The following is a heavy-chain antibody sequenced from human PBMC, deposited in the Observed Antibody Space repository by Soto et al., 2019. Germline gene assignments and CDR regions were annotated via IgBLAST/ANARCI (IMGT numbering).Heavy chain of an antibody. D-gene: IGHD6-6*01. CDR3: ARLNKGIAARAFDC. J-gene: IGHJ4*02. CDR1: GGSISSSSYY. V-gene: IGHV4-39*01. CDR2: IYYSGST. Sequence: SETLSLTCTVSGGSISSSSYYWGWIRQPPGKGLEWIGSIYYSGSTYYNPSLKSRVTISVDTSKNQFSLKLRSVTAADTAVYYCARLNKGIAARAFDCWDQGTRVTVCS.